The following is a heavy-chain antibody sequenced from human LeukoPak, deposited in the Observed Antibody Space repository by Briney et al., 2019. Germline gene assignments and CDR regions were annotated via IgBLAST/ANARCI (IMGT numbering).Heavy chain of an antibody. V-gene: IGHV3-30*18. J-gene: IGHJ6*02. Sequence: PGGSLRLSCAASGFTLSSFGMHWVRQAPGKGLEWVAVISYDGNDNYYANSVKGRFTISRDNSRNTLYLQMNTLRPQDTALYYCAKDAPIRYFDWPRTYYYYGMDVWGQGTTVTVSS. D-gene: IGHD3-9*01. CDR2: ISYDGNDN. CDR3: AKDAPIRYFDWPRTYYYYGMDV. CDR1: GFTLSSFG.